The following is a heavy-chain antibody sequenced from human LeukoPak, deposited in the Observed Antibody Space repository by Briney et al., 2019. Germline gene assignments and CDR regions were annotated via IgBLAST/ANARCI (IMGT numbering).Heavy chain of an antibody. J-gene: IGHJ4*02. V-gene: IGHV4-59*08. CDR3: ARQGYYYGSGSSPFDY. Sequence: KSSETLSLTCTVSGGSISSYYWSWIRQPPGKGLEWIGYIYYSGSTNYNPSLKSRVTISVDTSKNQFSLKLSSVTAADTAVYYCARQGYYYGSGSSPFDYWGQGTLVTVSS. CDR1: GGSISSYY. D-gene: IGHD3-10*01. CDR2: IYYSGST.